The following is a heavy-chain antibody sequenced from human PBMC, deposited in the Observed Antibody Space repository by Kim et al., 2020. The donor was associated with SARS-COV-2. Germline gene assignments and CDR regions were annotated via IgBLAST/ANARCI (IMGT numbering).Heavy chain of an antibody. D-gene: IGHD3-16*02. Sequence: GGSLRLSCAASGFSFSTNAMGWVRQAPGKGLEWVSSISGNGESTFYADSVRGRFTISRDISKSTLYLQMNSLRAEDTVLYYCAKDVWGYSGMDVWGQGTTVTVSS. CDR3: AKDVWGYSGMDV. CDR2: ISGNGEST. J-gene: IGHJ6*02. CDR1: GFSFSTNA. V-gene: IGHV3-23*01.